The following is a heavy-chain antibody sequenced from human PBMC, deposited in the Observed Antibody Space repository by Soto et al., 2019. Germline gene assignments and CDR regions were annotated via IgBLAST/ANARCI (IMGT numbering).Heavy chain of an antibody. CDR3: ARAATVTTNYFYYGRDV. V-gene: IGHV4-4*02. Sequence: VKLQESGPGLVKPSGTLSLTCAVSGGYTTNSSWWSWVRQSPGKGLEWIGEIYHSGTTTYNPSLKSLVTISVDNSKYQFSLRLSSVTAADTAVYYCARAATVTTNYFYYGRDVWGQGTTVTVSS. CDR2: IYHSGTT. J-gene: IGHJ6*02. D-gene: IGHD4-17*01. CDR1: GGYTTNSSW.